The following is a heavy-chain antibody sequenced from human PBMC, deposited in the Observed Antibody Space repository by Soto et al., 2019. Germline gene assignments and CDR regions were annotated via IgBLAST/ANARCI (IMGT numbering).Heavy chain of an antibody. Sequence: QVQLVESGGGVVQPGRSLRLSCAASGFTFSSYAMHWVRQAPGKGLEWVAVISYDGSNKYYADSVKGRFTISRDNSKNTLYLQMNSLRAEDTAVYYCASEHYCGGECYSGQGLFGYWGQGTLVTVSS. V-gene: IGHV3-30-3*01. D-gene: IGHD2-21*01. CDR2: ISYDGSNK. CDR3: ASEHYCGGECYSGQGLFGY. J-gene: IGHJ4*02. CDR1: GFTFSSYA.